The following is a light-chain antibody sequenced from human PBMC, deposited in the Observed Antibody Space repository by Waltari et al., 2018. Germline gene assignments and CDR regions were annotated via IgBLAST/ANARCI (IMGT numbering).Light chain of an antibody. CDR1: RSDIGAYNY. CDR3: SSHAGNNICV. V-gene: IGLV2-8*01. CDR2: EVS. Sequence: QSALTPPHSASVSPGQSVVISCTGTRSDIGAYNYVSWYQQHPATAPHLIIFEVSKRPPGVPALFSGPKSGNTASLTVSGLQVEDEADYYCSSHAGNNICVFGTGTKVTVL. J-gene: IGLJ1*01.